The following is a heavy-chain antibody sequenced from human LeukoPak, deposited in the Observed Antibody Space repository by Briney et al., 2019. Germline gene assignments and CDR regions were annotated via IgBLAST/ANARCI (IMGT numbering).Heavy chain of an antibody. J-gene: IGHJ1*01. Sequence: ASVKVSCKASGYTFTGYYMHWVRQAPGQGLEWMGWINPNSGGINYAQKFQGRVTMTRDTSISTAYMELSRLRSDDTAVYYCATFDSEGFEYFQHWGQGTLVTVSS. CDR1: GYTFTGYY. CDR2: INPNSGGI. V-gene: IGHV1-2*02. CDR3: ATFDSEGFEYFQH. D-gene: IGHD3-22*01.